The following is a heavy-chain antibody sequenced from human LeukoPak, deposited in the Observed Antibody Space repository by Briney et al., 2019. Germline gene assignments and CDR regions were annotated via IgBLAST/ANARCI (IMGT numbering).Heavy chain of an antibody. J-gene: IGHJ4*02. Sequence: SETLSLTCTVSGGSISSGGYYWGWIRQPAGKGLEWIGRIYTSGSTNYNPSLKSRVTISVDTSKNQFSLKLSSVTAADTAVYYCARGSYSGSYYPFDYWGQGTLVTVSS. D-gene: IGHD1-26*01. CDR1: GGSISSGGYY. CDR3: ARGSYSGSYYPFDY. V-gene: IGHV4-61*02. CDR2: IYTSGST.